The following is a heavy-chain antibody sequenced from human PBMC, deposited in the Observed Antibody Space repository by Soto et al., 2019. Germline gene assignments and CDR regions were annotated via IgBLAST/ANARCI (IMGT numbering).Heavy chain of an antibody. CDR3: AHARAPDCSGGSCYSFDY. CDR1: GFSLSTSGVG. D-gene: IGHD2-15*01. Sequence: QITLKESGPTLVKPTQTLTLTCTFSGFSLSTSGVGVGWIRQPPGKALEGLALIYWNDDKRYSPTLKSRLTIHEDTSKNQVVLTMTNMDPVDTATYYCAHARAPDCSGGSCYSFDYWGQGTLVTVSS. V-gene: IGHV2-5*01. J-gene: IGHJ4*02. CDR2: IYWNDDK.